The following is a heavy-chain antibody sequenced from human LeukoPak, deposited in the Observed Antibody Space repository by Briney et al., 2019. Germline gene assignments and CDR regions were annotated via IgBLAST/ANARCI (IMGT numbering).Heavy chain of an antibody. CDR3: ARTYYCDSSGYYPWGFESYFDY. D-gene: IGHD3-22*01. CDR1: GGTFSSYA. V-gene: IGHV1-69*13. J-gene: IGHJ4*02. CDR2: IIPIFGTA. Sequence: ASVKVSCKASGGTFSSYAISWVRQAPGQGLEWMGGIIPIFGTANYAQKFQGRVTITADESTSTAYMELSSLRSEDTAVYYCARTYYCDSSGYYPWGFESYFDYWGQGTLVTVSS.